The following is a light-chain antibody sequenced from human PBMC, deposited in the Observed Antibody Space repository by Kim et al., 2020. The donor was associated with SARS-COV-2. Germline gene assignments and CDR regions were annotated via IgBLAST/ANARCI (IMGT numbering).Light chain of an antibody. V-gene: IGKV3-20*01. Sequence: EIVLTQSPGTLSLSPGERATLSCRAVQSVSRSYLAGYQQKPGQAPSLLIYDASNRATGVPDRFSGSGSGTDFTLTISRVEPEDVAVFYCQQYGSSPYTFGQGTKLEI. CDR1: QSVSRSY. J-gene: IGKJ2*01. CDR3: QQYGSSPYT. CDR2: DAS.